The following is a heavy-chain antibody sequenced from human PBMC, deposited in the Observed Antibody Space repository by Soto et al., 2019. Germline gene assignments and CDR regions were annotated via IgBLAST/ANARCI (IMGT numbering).Heavy chain of an antibody. V-gene: IGHV3-48*01. CDR2: IGIGSSTT. J-gene: IGHJ3*01. D-gene: IGHD3-22*01. CDR1: RFSLRNYG. Sequence: GGSLRLCCAASRFSLRNYGMNLVRQAPGKGLGWVSYIGIGSSTTYYADSVKGRFTISRDNAKNPLYLQMNSLRAEDTAVYYCARDQLYYNDISGRPLNAFNVWGQGTMVTVSS. CDR3: ARDQLYYNDISGRPLNAFNV.